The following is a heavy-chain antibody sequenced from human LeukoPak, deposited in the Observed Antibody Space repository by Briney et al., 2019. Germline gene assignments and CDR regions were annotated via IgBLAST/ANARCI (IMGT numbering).Heavy chain of an antibody. V-gene: IGHV5-51*01. CDR2: IYPGDSDT. CDR3: ARVIAAQHYYYYYMDV. Sequence: GESLKISCKGSGYSFTSYWIGWVRQMPGKGLEWMGIIYPGDSDTRYSPSFQSQGTISADKSISTAYLQWSSLKASDTAMYYCARVIAAQHYYYYYMDVWGKGTTVTVSS. J-gene: IGHJ6*03. CDR1: GYSFTSYW. D-gene: IGHD6-13*01.